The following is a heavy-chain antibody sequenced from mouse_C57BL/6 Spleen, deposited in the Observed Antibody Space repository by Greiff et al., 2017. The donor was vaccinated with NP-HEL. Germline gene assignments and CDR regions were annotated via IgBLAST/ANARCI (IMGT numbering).Heavy chain of an antibody. CDR2: IDPSDSYT. J-gene: IGHJ3*01. D-gene: IGHD4-1*01. V-gene: IGHV1-59*01. CDR1: GYTFTSYW. CDR3: ARGNWGFAY. Sequence: VQLQQSGAELVRPGTSVKLSCKASGYTFTSYWMHWVKQRPGQGLEWIGVIDPSDSYTNYNQKFKGKATLTVDTSSSTAYMQLSSPTAEDSAVYYCARGNWGFAYWGQGTLVTVAA.